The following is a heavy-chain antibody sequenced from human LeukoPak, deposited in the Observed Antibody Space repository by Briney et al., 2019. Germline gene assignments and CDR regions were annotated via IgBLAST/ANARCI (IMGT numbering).Heavy chain of an antibody. CDR1: GGYISSYY. CDR3: ARDQAYYYGMDV. Sequence: NTAETLPLPCTVSGGYISSYYWLWMRQPPGKGLEWIGYIYYSGSTNYNPSLKSRVTISVDTSKHQFSLKLSSVTAADTGVYYCARDQAYYYGMDVWGQGTTVTVSS. J-gene: IGHJ6*02. CDR2: IYYSGST. V-gene: IGHV4-59*01.